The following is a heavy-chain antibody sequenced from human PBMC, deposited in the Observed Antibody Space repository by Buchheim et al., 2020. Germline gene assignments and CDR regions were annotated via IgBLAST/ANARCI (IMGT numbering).Heavy chain of an antibody. D-gene: IGHD5-24*01. CDR3: AREGEATFNRDGYYYGLDV. CDR2: IYYSGST. J-gene: IGHJ6*02. Sequence: QVRLQQWGAGHLKPSETLSLTCDGYDGSFSGYSWAWVRQPLGKGLEWIGSIYYSGSTYYNPSLKSRVTISVDTSKNQFSLKLSSVTTADTAMYYSAREGEATFNRDGYYYGLDVWGQGTT. CDR1: DGSFSGYS. V-gene: IGHV4-34*01.